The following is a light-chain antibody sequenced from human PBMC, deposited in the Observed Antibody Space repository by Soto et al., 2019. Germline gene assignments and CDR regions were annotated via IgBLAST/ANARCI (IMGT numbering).Light chain of an antibody. V-gene: IGLV1-40*01. J-gene: IGLJ1*01. Sequence: QSVLTQPPSVSGAPGQRVTISCTGSSSNIGAGFVVHWYQQLPGRAPILLIYDNNIRPSGVPDRFSGSKSGTSASLAITGLQAEDEADYYCQSYDSSLSAHVFGSGTKVTVL. CDR2: DNN. CDR3: QSYDSSLSAHV. CDR1: SSNIGAGFV.